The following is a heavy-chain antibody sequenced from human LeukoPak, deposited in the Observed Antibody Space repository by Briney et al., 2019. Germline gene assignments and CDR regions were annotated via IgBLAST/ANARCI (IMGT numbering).Heavy chain of an antibody. CDR1: GGSISSGTYY. J-gene: IGHJ4*02. CDR3: ARSDYYHLDY. Sequence: SETLSLTCTVSGGSISSGTYYWSWIRQPAGKGLEWIGRFYTSGSTNYNPSLKSRVTISVDKSKSQFSLNLSSVTAADTAVYYCARSDYYHLDYWGQGTLVTVSS. V-gene: IGHV4-61*02. CDR2: FYTSGST. D-gene: IGHD3-3*01.